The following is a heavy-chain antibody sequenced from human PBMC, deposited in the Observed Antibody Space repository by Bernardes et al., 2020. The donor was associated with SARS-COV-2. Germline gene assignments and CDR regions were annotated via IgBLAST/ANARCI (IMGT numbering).Heavy chain of an antibody. Sequence: SETLSLTRAVYGGSFSGYYWSWIRQPPGKGLEWIGEINHSGSTNYNPSLKSRVTISVDTSKNQFSLKLSSVTAADTAVYYCARGRSYYDFWSGYPGGYFDYWGQGTLVTVSS. CDR3: ARGRSYYDFWSGYPGGYFDY. CDR2: INHSGST. CDR1: GGSFSGYY. J-gene: IGHJ4*02. V-gene: IGHV4-34*01. D-gene: IGHD3-3*01.